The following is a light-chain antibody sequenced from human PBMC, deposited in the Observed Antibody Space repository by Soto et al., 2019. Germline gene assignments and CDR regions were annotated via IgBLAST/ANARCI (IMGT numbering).Light chain of an antibody. Sequence: EIVLTQSPGTLSLSPGERATLSCRASQSVRNNYLAWYQQKPGQAPRFLIYDASSRATGIPDRVSGSGSGTDSTLTISRLEPVDFAVYYCQQYGSTPLTFGGGTKVDIK. CDR1: QSVRNNY. CDR2: DAS. CDR3: QQYGSTPLT. V-gene: IGKV3-20*01. J-gene: IGKJ4*02.